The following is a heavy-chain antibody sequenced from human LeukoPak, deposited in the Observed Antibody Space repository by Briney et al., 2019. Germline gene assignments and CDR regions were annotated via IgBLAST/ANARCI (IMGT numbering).Heavy chain of an antibody. CDR1: GFTFSSYG. V-gene: IGHV3-30*03. CDR3: AASLGAIPFDY. D-gene: IGHD2-21*01. CDR2: LSYDGSNK. J-gene: IGHJ4*02. Sequence: GGSLRLSCAASGFTFSSYGMHWVRQAPGKGLEWVAVLSYDGSNKYYADSLKGRFTISRDNSKNTLYLQMNSLRAEDTAVYYCAASLGAIPFDYWGQGTLVTVSS.